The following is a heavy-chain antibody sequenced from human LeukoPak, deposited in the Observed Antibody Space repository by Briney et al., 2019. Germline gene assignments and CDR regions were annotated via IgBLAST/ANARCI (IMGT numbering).Heavy chain of an antibody. D-gene: IGHD2-2*01. J-gene: IGHJ4*02. CDR3: ARGGRRNITRENCSSTSCYFSVATIDYFDY. Sequence: PGGSLRLSCAASGFTFSDHYMDWVRQAPGKGREGVGRTRNKANSYTTEYAESAKGKFTISRDDSKNSLYLQMNSLKTEDTAVYYCARGGRRNITRENCSSTSCYFSVATIDYFDYWGQGTLVTVSS. CDR1: GFTFSDHY. CDR2: TRNKANSYTT. V-gene: IGHV3-72*01.